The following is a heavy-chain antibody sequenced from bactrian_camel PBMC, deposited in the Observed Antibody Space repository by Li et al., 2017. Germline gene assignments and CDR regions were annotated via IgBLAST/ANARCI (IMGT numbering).Heavy chain of an antibody. V-gene: IGHV3S63*01. CDR2: ITTGLRDP. CDR1: GDIANYA. D-gene: IGHD7*01. Sequence: HVQLVESGGGAVQAGGSVRLSCAASGDIANYAMGWFRQAPGKEREGVATITTGLRDPWYPDSVKGRFTIPRDNRENTLYLQMNSLKPEDTAIYYCAAKRTNWCGRLLGPDECDHWGQGTQVTVS. CDR3: AAKRTNWCGRLLGPDECDH. J-gene: IGHJ4*01.